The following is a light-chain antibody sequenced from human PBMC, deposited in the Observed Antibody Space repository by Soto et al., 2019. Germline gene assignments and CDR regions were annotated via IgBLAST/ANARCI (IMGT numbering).Light chain of an antibody. V-gene: IGLV2-14*01. CDR2: EVS. Sequence: QSALTQPASVSGSPGQSITISCTGTRSDVGGYNYVSWYQQHPGKAPKLMTYEVSNRPSGVSNRFSGSKSGNTASLTISGLHAEDEADYYCSSYTSSSTLVFGTRTKVTVL. CDR1: RSDVGGYNY. CDR3: SSYTSSSTLV. J-gene: IGLJ1*01.